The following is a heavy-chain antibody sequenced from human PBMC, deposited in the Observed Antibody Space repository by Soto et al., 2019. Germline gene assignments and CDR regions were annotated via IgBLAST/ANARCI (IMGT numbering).Heavy chain of an antibody. CDR1: GYTFTSYG. V-gene: IGHV1-18*01. Sequence: QVQLVQSGAEVKKPGASVKVSCKASGYTFTSYGISWVRQAPGQGLEWMGWISAYNGNTNYAQKLQGRVTMTTDTSTSTAYMELMSLRSDDTAVYYCARDPHVDTAMVRTFDYWGQGTLVTVSS. J-gene: IGHJ4*02. D-gene: IGHD5-18*01. CDR2: ISAYNGNT. CDR3: ARDPHVDTAMVRTFDY.